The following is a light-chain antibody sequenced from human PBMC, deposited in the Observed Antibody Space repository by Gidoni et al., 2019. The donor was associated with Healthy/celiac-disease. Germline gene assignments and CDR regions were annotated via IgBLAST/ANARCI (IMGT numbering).Light chain of an antibody. J-gene: IGLJ3*02. CDR1: SSNIGSNY. CDR3: AAWDDSLSGNWV. V-gene: IGLV1-47*01. CDR2: RNN. Sequence: QSVLTQPPSPSGTPGQRVPISCSGSSSNIGSNYVYWYQQLPGTAPKLRIYRNNKRPSGVPDRFSGSKSGTSASLAISGLRSEDEADYYCAAWDDSLSGNWVFGGGTKLTVL.